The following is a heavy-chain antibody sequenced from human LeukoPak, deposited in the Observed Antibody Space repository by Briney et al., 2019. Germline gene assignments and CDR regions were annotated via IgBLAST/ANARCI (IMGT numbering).Heavy chain of an antibody. CDR2: ISSSGSTT. CDR1: GFTFSSYE. V-gene: IGHV3-48*03. Sequence: GGSLRLSCAASGFTFSSYEMNWVRQAPGQGLEWVSYISSSGSTTYYADSVKGQFTISRDNAKNSLYLQMNSLRAEDTAVYYCARGHVPDYWGQGTLVIVSS. J-gene: IGHJ4*02. CDR3: ARGHVPDY.